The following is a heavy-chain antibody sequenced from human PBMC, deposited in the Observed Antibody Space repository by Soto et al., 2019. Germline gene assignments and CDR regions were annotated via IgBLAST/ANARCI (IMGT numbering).Heavy chain of an antibody. D-gene: IGHD5-12*01. Sequence: QVHLVQSGAELKKPGSSVNVSCKASGGTFSNYAITWVRQAPGQGLEWVGRIIPIFGTTNVAQKFQGRVTITADESTTTAYMELSGPRSDDTAVYYCAKDGGADGYFGNWLDPWGQGTLVTVSS. V-gene: IGHV1-69*15. J-gene: IGHJ5*02. CDR2: IIPIFGTT. CDR3: AKDGGADGYFGNWLDP. CDR1: GGTFSNYA.